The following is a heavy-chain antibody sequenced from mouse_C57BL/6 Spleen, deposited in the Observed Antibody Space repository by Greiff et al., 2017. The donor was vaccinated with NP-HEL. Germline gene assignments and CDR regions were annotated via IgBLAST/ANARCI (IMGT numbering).Heavy chain of an antibody. D-gene: IGHD2-4*01. CDR1: GYTFTSYW. Sequence: VQLQQPGAELVKPGASVKVSCKASGYTFTSYWMHWVKQRPGQGLEWIGRIHPSDSDTNYNQKFKGKATLIVDKSSSTAYMQLSSLTSEDSAVYYCAILYDYDGGYAMDYWGQGTSVTVSS. J-gene: IGHJ4*01. CDR2: IHPSDSDT. CDR3: AILYDYDGGYAMDY. V-gene: IGHV1-74*01.